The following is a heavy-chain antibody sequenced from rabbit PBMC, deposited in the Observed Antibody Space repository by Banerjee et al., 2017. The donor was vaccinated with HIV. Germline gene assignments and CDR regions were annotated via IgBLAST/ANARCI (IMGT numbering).Heavy chain of an antibody. CDR1: GFSLNSGYY. V-gene: IGHV1S45*01. CDR2: IYAGSSGST. J-gene: IGHJ3*01. CDR3: ARQAYYDNGWGGVF. Sequence: QEQLEESGGGLVKPGASLALTCKASGFSLNSGYYMCWVRQAPGKGLEWIACIYAGSSGSTYYASWAKGRFTVSKTSSTTVTLQMTSLTAADTATYFCARQAYYDNGWGGVFWGPGTLVTVS. D-gene: IGHD4-1*01.